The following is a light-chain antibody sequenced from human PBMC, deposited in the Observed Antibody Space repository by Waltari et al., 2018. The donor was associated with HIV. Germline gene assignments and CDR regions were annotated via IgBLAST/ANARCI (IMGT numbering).Light chain of an antibody. CDR3: NSYSSDTTLGV. V-gene: IGLV2-14*03. J-gene: IGLJ1*01. CDR2: DCN. Sequence: QSALTQPASVSASLGQSVTISCTGTSNDIGAYDYVSWFQQHPGTAPRLLIHDCNNRPSGVSTRFSGSKFGNTASLTISGIQAEDEAVYYCNSYSSDTTLGVFGTGTKVTVL. CDR1: SNDIGAYDY.